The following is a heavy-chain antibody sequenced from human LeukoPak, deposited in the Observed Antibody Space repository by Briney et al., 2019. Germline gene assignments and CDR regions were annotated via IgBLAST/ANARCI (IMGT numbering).Heavy chain of an antibody. CDR1: GFTFSSYS. CDR2: SSSSSSYI. D-gene: IGHD5-12*01. V-gene: IGHV3-21*01. J-gene: IGHJ3*02. CDR3: ARDSGYNAFDI. Sequence: GGSLRLSCAASGFTFSSYSMNWVRQAPGKGLEWVSSSSSSSSYIYYADSVKGRFTISRDNAKNSLFLQMNSLRAEDTAVFYCARDSGYNAFDIWGQGTMVTVSS.